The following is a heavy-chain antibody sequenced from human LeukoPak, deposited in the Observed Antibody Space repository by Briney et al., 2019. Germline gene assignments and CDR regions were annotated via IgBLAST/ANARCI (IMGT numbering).Heavy chain of an antibody. D-gene: IGHD3-16*02. Sequence: GGSLRLSCAGSGFPFSNYWMAWVRQAPGKGLEWVANMKEDGGEINYVDSVKGRFTISRDNAKNSLDLQMNSLRAEDTAVYFCVREARLSTWGQGALVSVSS. CDR3: VREARLST. J-gene: IGHJ5*02. CDR1: GFPFSNYW. CDR2: MKEDGGEI. V-gene: IGHV3-7*01.